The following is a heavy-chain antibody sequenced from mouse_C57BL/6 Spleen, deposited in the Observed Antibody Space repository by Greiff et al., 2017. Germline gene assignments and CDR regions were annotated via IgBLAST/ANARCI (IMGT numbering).Heavy chain of an antibody. J-gene: IGHJ3*01. CDR1: GYTFTSYW. CDR3: ARRNGYYQDSFAY. V-gene: IGHV1-61*01. Sequence: QVQLQQPGAELVRPGSSVKLSCKASGYTFTSYWMDWVKQRPGQGLEWIGNIYPSDSETHYNQKFKDKAPLTVDKSSSTAYMQLSSLTSEDSAVYYCARRNGYYQDSFAYWGQGTLVTVSA. D-gene: IGHD2-3*01. CDR2: IYPSDSET.